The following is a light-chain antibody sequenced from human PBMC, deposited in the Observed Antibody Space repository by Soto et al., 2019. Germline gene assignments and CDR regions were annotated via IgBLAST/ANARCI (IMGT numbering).Light chain of an antibody. J-gene: IGKJ2*01. Sequence: EIVLTQSPGTLSLSPGERATLYCRASQSISDFIAWHQQKPGQAPRLLIYGASNRATGIPDRFSGSGYGTEFTLTISRLEPEDFAVYYCQQYDNSPLIYTFGQGTKLEIK. V-gene: IGKV3-20*01. CDR2: GAS. CDR1: QSISDF. CDR3: QQYDNSPLIYT.